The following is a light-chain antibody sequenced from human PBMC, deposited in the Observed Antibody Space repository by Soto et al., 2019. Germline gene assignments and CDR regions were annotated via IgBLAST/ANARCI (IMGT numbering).Light chain of an antibody. CDR3: SSYAGGNNIMV. Sequence: SALTQPPSASGSPGQSVTISCTGTSSDVGAYNYVSWYQQEPGKAPKLMIYAVNKRPSGVPDRFSGSKSGNTASLTVSGLRAADEADYFCSSYAGGNNIMVFGGGTQLTVL. V-gene: IGLV2-8*01. CDR2: AVN. CDR1: SSDVGAYNY. J-gene: IGLJ2*01.